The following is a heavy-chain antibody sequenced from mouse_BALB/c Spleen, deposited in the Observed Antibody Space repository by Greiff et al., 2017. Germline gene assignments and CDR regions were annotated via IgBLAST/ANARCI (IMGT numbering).Heavy chain of an antibody. Sequence: DVQLVESGGGLVKPGGSLKLSCAASGFTFSDYYMYWVRQTPEKRLEWVATISDGGSYTYYPDSVKGRFTISRDNAKNNLYLQMSSLKSEDTAMYYCARDQKDYDWFAYWGQGTLVTVSA. CDR3: ARDQKDYDWFAY. V-gene: IGHV5-4*02. D-gene: IGHD2-4*01. CDR1: GFTFSDYY. CDR2: ISDGGSYT. J-gene: IGHJ3*01.